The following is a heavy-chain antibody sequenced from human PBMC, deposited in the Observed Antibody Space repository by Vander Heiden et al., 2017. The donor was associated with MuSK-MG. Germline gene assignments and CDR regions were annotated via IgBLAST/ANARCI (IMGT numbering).Heavy chain of an antibody. J-gene: IGHJ6*03. D-gene: IGHD3-3*01. Sequence: QVQLVESGGGLVKPGGSLRLSRAASGFTFRHYYMSWTRQAPGKGLEWVSYISSSGSTIYYADSVKGRFTITRDNAKNSLYLQMNSLRAEDTAVYYCARGEYYDFWSGVWNYMDVWGKGTTVTVSS. V-gene: IGHV3-11*01. CDR3: ARGEYYDFWSGVWNYMDV. CDR1: GFTFRHYY. CDR2: ISSSGSTI.